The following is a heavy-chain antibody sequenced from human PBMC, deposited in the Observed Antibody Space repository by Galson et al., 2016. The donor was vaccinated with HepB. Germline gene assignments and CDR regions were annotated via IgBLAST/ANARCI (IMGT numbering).Heavy chain of an antibody. CDR1: GFTVSSNY. Sequence: SLRLSCAASGFTVSSNYMSWVRQAPGKGLEWVSVIYSGGSTYYADSVKGRFTISRDNSKNTLYLQMNSLRAEDTAVYYCARGTYGDYGAVDYWGQGTLVTASS. CDR2: IYSGGST. D-gene: IGHD4-17*01. CDR3: ARGTYGDYGAVDY. V-gene: IGHV3-53*01. J-gene: IGHJ4*02.